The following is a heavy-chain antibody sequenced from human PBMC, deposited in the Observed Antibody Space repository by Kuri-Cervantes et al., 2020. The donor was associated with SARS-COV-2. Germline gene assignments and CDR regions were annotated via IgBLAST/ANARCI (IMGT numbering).Heavy chain of an antibody. D-gene: IGHD1-26*01. Sequence: SCKASGGTFSSYAMSWVRQAPGKGLEWVSAISGSGGSTYYADSVKGRFTISRDNSKNTLYLQMNSLRAEDTAVYYCAKRGHEWELLTSGGFDYWGQGALVTVSS. J-gene: IGHJ4*02. CDR1: GGTFSSYA. V-gene: IGHV3-23*01. CDR3: AKRGHEWELLTSGGFDY. CDR2: ISGSGGST.